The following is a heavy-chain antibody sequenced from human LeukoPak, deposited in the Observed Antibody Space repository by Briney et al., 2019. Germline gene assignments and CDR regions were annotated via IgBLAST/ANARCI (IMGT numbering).Heavy chain of an antibody. CDR2: IYHSGST. Sequence: SETLSLTCTVSGYSISSGYYWGWIRQPPGKGLEWIGSIYHSGSTYYNPSLKSRVTISVDTSKNQFSLKLSSVTPEDTAVYYCARDPGWLDFDYWGQGTLVTVSS. V-gene: IGHV4-38-2*02. CDR1: GYSISSGYY. J-gene: IGHJ4*02. D-gene: IGHD6-19*01. CDR3: ARDPGWLDFDY.